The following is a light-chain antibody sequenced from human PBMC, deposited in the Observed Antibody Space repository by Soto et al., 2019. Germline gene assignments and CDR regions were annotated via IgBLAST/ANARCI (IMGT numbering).Light chain of an antibody. Sequence: QSVLTQPASVSGSPGQSITISCTGTGSDVGAYNYVSWYQQCPGKAPKPIIYDVVNRPSGVSNRFSGSKSGNTAALIIFGLQAEDEADYYCCSYTGSSTYVFGTGTKATVL. CDR2: DVV. J-gene: IGLJ1*01. V-gene: IGLV2-14*01. CDR1: GSDVGAYNY. CDR3: CSYTGSSTYV.